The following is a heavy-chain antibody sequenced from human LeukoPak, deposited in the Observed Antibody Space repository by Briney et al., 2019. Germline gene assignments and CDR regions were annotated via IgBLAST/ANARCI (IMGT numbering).Heavy chain of an antibody. J-gene: IGHJ4*02. CDR1: GFTFSSYA. V-gene: IGHV3-23*01. CDR2: ISGSGGST. CDR3: ARGGRGGNSAFDY. D-gene: IGHD4-23*01. Sequence: GGSLRLSCAASGFTFSSYAMSWVRQAPGKGLEWVSAISGSGGSTYYADSVKGRFTISRDNSKNTLYLQMNSLRAEDTAVYYCARGGRGGNSAFDYWGQGTLVTVSS.